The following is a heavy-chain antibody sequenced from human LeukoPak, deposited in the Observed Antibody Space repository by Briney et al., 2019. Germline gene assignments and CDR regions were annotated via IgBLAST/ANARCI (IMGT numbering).Heavy chain of an antibody. CDR2: INPNSGGT. Sequence: ASVKVSCKASGYTFTCYYMHWVRQAPGQGLEWMGWINPNSGGTNYAQKFQGRVTMTRDTSISTAYMELSRLRSDDTAVYYCARGYYDSSGYGEFDYWGQGTLVTVSS. CDR3: ARGYYDSSGYGEFDY. D-gene: IGHD3-22*01. J-gene: IGHJ4*02. V-gene: IGHV1-2*02. CDR1: GYTFTCYY.